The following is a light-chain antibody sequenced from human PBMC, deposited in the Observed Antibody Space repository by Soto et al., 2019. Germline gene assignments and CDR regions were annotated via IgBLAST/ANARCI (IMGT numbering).Light chain of an antibody. CDR3: CLYIGATTYV. Sequence: QSALTQPPSASGSPGQSVTISCTGTISDVGAYDHVSWYQQHPDKAPKVMIYEVNKRPSGVPDRFSGSKSDNTASLTVSGLQADDEADYYCCLYIGATTYVFGTGTKVTVL. CDR1: ISDVGAYDH. V-gene: IGLV2-8*01. CDR2: EVN. J-gene: IGLJ1*01.